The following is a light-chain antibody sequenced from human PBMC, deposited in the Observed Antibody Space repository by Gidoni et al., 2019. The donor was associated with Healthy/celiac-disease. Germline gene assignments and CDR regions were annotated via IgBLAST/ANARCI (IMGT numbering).Light chain of an antibody. Sequence: SSELTQPPSFSVSPGQTARITCSGDALPKQYAYWYQQKPGQAPVLVIYKDNERPSGIPERFSGSSSGTTVTLTISGVQAEDEADYYCQSPDSSGTYVVFGGGTKLTVL. V-gene: IGLV3-25*02. CDR2: KDN. CDR3: QSPDSSGTYVV. J-gene: IGLJ2*01. CDR1: ALPKQY.